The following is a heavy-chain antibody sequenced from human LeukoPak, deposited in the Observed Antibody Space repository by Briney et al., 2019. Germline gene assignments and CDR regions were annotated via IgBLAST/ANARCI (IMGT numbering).Heavy chain of an antibody. D-gene: IGHD3-10*01. CDR3: ARGESEGDY. CDR2: IWYDGSKK. J-gene: IGHJ4*02. CDR1: GFSFSDYG. Sequence: PGRSLRLSCAASGFSFSDYGMHWVRQAPGKGLEWVAVIWYDGSKKYYADSVKGRFTISRDNSKNTLFLQMNSLRAEDTAVYYCARGESEGDYWGQGTLVTVSS. V-gene: IGHV3-33*01.